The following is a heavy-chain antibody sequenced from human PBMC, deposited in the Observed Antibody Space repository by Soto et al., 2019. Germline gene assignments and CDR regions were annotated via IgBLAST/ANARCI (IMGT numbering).Heavy chain of an antibody. Sequence: PGGSLRLSCVASGFTFSSYWMHWVRQAPGKGLVWVSRINTDGSTITYADSVKGRFTISRDNAKNTLYLQMDSLRADDTAVYYCATIAVAAIPWGQGALVTVS. V-gene: IGHV3-74*03. D-gene: IGHD2-21*02. CDR3: ATIAVAAIP. CDR1: GFTFSSYW. J-gene: IGHJ4*02. CDR2: INTDGSTI.